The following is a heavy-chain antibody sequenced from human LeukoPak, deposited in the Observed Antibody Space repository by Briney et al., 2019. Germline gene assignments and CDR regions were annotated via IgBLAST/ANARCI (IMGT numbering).Heavy chain of an antibody. CDR3: ATERPSTDYYYYYYMDV. Sequence: SQTLSLTCTVSGGSTSSGSYYWSWIRQPAGKGLEWIGRIYTSGSTNYNPSLKSRVTISVDTSKNQFSLKLSSVTAADTAVYYCATERPSTDYYYYYYMDVWGKGTTVTVSS. D-gene: IGHD4-17*01. J-gene: IGHJ6*03. CDR1: GGSTSSGSYY. V-gene: IGHV4-61*02. CDR2: IYTSGST.